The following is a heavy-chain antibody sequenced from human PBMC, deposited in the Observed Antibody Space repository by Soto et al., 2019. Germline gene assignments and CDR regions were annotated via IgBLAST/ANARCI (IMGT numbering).Heavy chain of an antibody. Sequence: GGSLRLSCAASGFTFSSYAMSWVRQAPGKGLEWVSGISGSGGSTYYADSVKGRFTISRDNSKNTLFLQMNSLRAEDTDVYYWAKSRVPTADDAYDIWGQGTMVTVS. V-gene: IGHV3-23*01. CDR2: ISGSGGST. CDR1: GFTFSSYA. CDR3: AKSRVPTADDAYDI. J-gene: IGHJ3*02. D-gene: IGHD5-12*01.